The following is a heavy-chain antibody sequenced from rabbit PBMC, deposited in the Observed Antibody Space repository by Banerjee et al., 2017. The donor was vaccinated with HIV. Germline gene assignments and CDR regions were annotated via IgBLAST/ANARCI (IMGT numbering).Heavy chain of an antibody. Sequence: QSLEESGGGLVKPGASLTLTCKASGFSFSSGYWICWVRQAPGKGLEWVACIDTGSGGRTDYASWAKGRFTISKTSSTTVTLQMTSLTAADTATYFCARDRSYFNLWGPGTLVTVS. CDR2: IDTGSGGRT. CDR3: ARDRSYFNL. J-gene: IGHJ4*01. V-gene: IGHV1S40*01. CDR1: GFSFSSGYW.